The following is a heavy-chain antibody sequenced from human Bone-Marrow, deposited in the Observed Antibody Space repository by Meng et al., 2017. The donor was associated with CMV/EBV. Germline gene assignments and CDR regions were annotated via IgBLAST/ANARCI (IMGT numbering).Heavy chain of an antibody. CDR1: GFTFSGSA. Sequence: GESLKISCAASGFTFSGSAIHWVRQASGKGLEWVGRITSKVKNYRTLSAASVKDRFTVSRDDSKNTAYLQMSSLKTEDTAVYYCARGTIFGVVIGCGMDVWGQGTTVTVSS. J-gene: IGHJ6*02. CDR2: ITSKVKNYRT. D-gene: IGHD3-3*01. V-gene: IGHV3-73*01. CDR3: ARGTIFGVVIGCGMDV.